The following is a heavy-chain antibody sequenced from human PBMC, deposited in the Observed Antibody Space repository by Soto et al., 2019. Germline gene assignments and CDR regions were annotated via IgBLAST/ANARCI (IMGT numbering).Heavy chain of an antibody. J-gene: IGHJ6*02. V-gene: IGHV4-59*01. CDR2: IYYSGST. CDR3: ARVIGGYDYYYYYGMDV. Sequence: SETLSLTCTVSGGSISSYYWSWIRQPPGKGLEWIGYIYYSGSTNYNPSLKSRVTISVATSKNQFSLKLSSVTAADTAVYYCARVIGGYDYYYYYGMDVWGQGTTVTAP. CDR1: GGSISSYY. D-gene: IGHD5-12*01.